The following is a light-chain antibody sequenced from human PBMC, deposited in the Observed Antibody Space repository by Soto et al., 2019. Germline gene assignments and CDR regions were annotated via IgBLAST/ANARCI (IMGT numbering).Light chain of an antibody. CDR3: QQYDSSPRT. CDR1: QSLSSNF. J-gene: IGKJ1*01. CDR2: DTS. Sequence: IVWSHTRWTPSLSPGERVTPSFPASQSLSSNFLAWYQQKPGQAPRLLIYDTSSRATGIPDRFSGSGSGTDFTLTISRLEPEDFAVYHCQQYDSSPRTFGQGSNVDI. V-gene: IGKV3-20*01.